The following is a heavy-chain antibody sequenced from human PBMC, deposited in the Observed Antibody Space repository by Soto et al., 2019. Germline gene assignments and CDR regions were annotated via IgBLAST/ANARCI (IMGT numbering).Heavy chain of an antibody. Sequence: QVQLVQSGADVRKPGASVKVSCKASGYTFSNYGISWVRQAPGQGLEWMGWISAYNGNTNYAQRVQGRVAMTTDTSTSTAYMEVTSLTSDDTAVYYCARESGTMDYFYYGMDVW. CDR2: ISAYNGNT. CDR1: GYTFSNYG. CDR3: ARESGTMDYFYYGMDV. J-gene: IGHJ6*01. V-gene: IGHV1-18*01. D-gene: IGHD1-7*01.